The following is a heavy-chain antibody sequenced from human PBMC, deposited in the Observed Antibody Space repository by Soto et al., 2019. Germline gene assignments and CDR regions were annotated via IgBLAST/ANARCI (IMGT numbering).Heavy chain of an antibody. CDR2: ISAYNGNT. V-gene: IGHV1-18*01. J-gene: IGHJ5*02. CDR1: GYTFTSYG. CDR3: AREGGWFDP. D-gene: IGHD3-16*01. Sequence: QVQLVQSGAGVKKPGASVKVSCKASGYTFTSYGISWARQAPGQGLEWMGWISAYNGNTNYAQKVQGRVTITPDRSTSRAYMELRSLRPDDTAVYYCAREGGWFDPWGQGTLNTVSS.